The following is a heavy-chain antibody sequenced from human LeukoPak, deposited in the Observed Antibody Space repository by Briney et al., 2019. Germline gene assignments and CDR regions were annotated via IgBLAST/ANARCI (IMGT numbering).Heavy chain of an antibody. CDR3: ARDLISGSGSHDY. CDR2: IYYSGST. Sequence: SETLSLTCSVSGGSISSSSYYWGWIRQPPGKGLEWIGSIYYSGSTYYNPSLKSRVTISVDTSKNQFSLKLSSVTAADTAVYYCARDLISGSGSHDYWGQGTLVTVSS. D-gene: IGHD3-10*01. V-gene: IGHV4-39*07. J-gene: IGHJ4*02. CDR1: GGSISSSSYY.